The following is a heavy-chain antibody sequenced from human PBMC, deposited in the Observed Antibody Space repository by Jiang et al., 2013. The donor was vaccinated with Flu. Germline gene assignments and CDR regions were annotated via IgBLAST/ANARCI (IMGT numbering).Heavy chain of an antibody. Sequence: SLTCTVSGGSISSSSYYWGWIRQPPGKGLEWIGSIYYSGSTYYNPSLKSRVTISVDTSKNQFSLKLSSVTAADTAVYYCAEARVGDPYYFDYWGQGTLVTVSS. CDR3: AEARVGDPYYFDY. V-gene: IGHV4-39*01. D-gene: IGHD2-21*01. CDR2: IYYSGST. J-gene: IGHJ4*02. CDR1: GGSISSSSYY.